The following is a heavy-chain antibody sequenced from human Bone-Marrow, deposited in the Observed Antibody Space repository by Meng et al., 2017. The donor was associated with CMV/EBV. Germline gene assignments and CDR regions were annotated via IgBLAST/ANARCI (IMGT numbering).Heavy chain of an antibody. CDR3: ATGEGWLIDY. CDR2: ISNSGRT. Sequence: QVQLQESGPGQVKPSETLALTGSASGGSINTKWWSWIRQPPGKGLEWIGLISNSGRTDYGPSLKRRVTLSLDTSKTQFYLKLSSVTAADTAVYYCATGEGWLIDYWGQGTLVTVSS. J-gene: IGHJ4*02. CDR1: GGSINTKW. D-gene: IGHD5-24*01. V-gene: IGHV4-59*01.